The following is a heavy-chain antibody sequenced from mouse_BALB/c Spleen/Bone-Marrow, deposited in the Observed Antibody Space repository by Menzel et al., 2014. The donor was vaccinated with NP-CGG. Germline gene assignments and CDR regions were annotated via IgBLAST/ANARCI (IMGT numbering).Heavy chain of an antibody. J-gene: IGHJ4*01. Sequence: DVMLVESGGGLVQPGGSLKLPCAASGFDFSRYWMGWVRQAPGRGLKWIGEINPESSTINYTPSLKDKFIISRDNAKNALYLQMSKVRSEDTALYFCARLGYYGMMAYWGQGTSVTVSS. D-gene: IGHD1-1*01. CDR2: INPESSTI. CDR1: GFDFSRYW. CDR3: ARLGYYGMMAY. V-gene: IGHV4-1*02.